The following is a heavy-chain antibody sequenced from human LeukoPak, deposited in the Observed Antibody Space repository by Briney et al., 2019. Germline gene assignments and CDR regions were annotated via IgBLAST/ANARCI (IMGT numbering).Heavy chain of an antibody. J-gene: IGHJ5*02. D-gene: IGHD6-19*01. V-gene: IGHV3-23*01. Sequence: GGSLRLSCAASGFAFSSYAMTWVHQSPGKGLEWVSSIYASGGSTYYADSGKGRLTISRDNSKNTFFLQMNTLRAADTAVYYGAKGSGSGWYGWFAPWGQGTLVTVSS. CDR3: AKGSGSGWYGWFAP. CDR2: IYASGGST. CDR1: GFAFSSYA.